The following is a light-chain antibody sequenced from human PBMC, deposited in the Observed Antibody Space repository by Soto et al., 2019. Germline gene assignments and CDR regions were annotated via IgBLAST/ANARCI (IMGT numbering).Light chain of an antibody. CDR3: RSYDSSLSGSK. V-gene: IGLV1-40*01. J-gene: IGLJ2*01. CDR1: SSNIGAGSD. CDR2: GNS. Sequence: HSVLTQPPSVSGAPGQRVTISCTGSSSNIGAGSDVHWYQQLPGTAPKLLIYGNSRRPSGVPDRVSGSKSVTSASLAITGLQAEDEADYYCRSYDSSLSGSKFGGGTKLTVL.